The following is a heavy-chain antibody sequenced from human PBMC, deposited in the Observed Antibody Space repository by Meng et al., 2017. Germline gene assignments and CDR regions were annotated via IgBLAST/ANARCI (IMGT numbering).Heavy chain of an antibody. J-gene: IGHJ4*02. Sequence: GEVVQCGAEEKKAGASVKVSCKASGYTFTSYGISWVRQAPGQGLEWMGWISAYNGNTNYAQKLQGRVTMTTDTSTSTAYMELRSLRSDDTAVYYCASFIWGSGSYSGWGQGTLVTVSS. CDR1: GYTFTSYG. CDR2: ISAYNGNT. D-gene: IGHD3-10*01. V-gene: IGHV1-18*01. CDR3: ASFIWGSGSYSG.